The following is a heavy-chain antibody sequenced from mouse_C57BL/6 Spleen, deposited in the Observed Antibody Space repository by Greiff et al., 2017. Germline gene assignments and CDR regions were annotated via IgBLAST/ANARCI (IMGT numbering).Heavy chain of an antibody. D-gene: IGHD1-1*01. CDR1: GYSFTGYY. V-gene: IGHV1-42*01. J-gene: IGHJ4*01. CDR3: AREDYGSSRAMDY. CDR2: INPSTGGT. Sequence: EVKLQESGPELVKPGASVKISCKASGYSFTGYYMNWVKQSPEKSLEWIGEINPSTGGTTYNQKFKAKATLTVDKSSSTAYMQLKSLTSEDSAVYYCAREDYGSSRAMDYWGQGTSVTASS.